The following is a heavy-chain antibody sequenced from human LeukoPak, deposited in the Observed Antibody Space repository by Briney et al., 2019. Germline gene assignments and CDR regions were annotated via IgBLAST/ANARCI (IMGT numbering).Heavy chain of an antibody. V-gene: IGHV4-4*07. CDR3: AREIGYPERALDY. Sequence: SETLSLTCTVSGGSISSYYWSWIRQPAGKGLEWIGRLDTSGSTSYNPSLKSRVTMSVDTSKNQFSLKLSSVTAADTAVYYCAREIGYPERALDYWGQGPLVTVSS. J-gene: IGHJ4*02. D-gene: IGHD5-12*01. CDR2: LDTSGST. CDR1: GGSISSYY.